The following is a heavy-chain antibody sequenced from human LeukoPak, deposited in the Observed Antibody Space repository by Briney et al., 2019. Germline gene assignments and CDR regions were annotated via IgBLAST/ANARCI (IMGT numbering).Heavy chain of an antibody. D-gene: IGHD1-26*01. CDR2: INHSGST. CDR1: GGSFSGYC. CDR3: ARSSRRIVGATRDFDI. V-gene: IGHV4-34*01. Sequence: AETLSLTCSVYGGSFSGYCWSWIRHLPGKGLEWMGEINHSGSTNYNPSLKSRVTISVDTSKTHFSLKLSSVTAADTAVYYCARSSRRIVGATRDFDIWGQGTMVTVSS. J-gene: IGHJ3*02.